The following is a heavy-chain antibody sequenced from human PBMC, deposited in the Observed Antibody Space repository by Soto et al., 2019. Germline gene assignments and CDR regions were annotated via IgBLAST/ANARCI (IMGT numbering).Heavy chain of an antibody. CDR1: GFTFSRYA. V-gene: IGHV3-30-3*01. Sequence: GGSLRLSSASSGFTFSRYAIHWVRQAPGKGPEWVAVISYDGRNAFYADSMKGRFTVSRDNSKNILYLQIESLRPEDTALFYCARDADSRYYFDYWGQGTLVTVSS. CDR2: ISYDGRNA. D-gene: IGHD2-15*01. J-gene: IGHJ4*02. CDR3: ARDADSRYYFDY.